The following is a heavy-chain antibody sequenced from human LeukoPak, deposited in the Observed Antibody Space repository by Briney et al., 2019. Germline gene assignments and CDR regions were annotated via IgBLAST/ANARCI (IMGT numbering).Heavy chain of an antibody. D-gene: IGHD6-13*01. J-gene: IGHJ6*03. CDR2: IYTSGST. Sequence: SQTLSLTCTVSGGSISSGSYYWSWIRQPAGKGLEWIGHIYTSGSTNYNPSLKSRVTISVDTSKNQFSLKLSSVTAADTAVYYCARVYKYSSSWYVAVGYYMDVWGKGTTVTVSS. V-gene: IGHV4-61*09. CDR3: ARVYKYSSSWYVAVGYYMDV. CDR1: GGSISSGSYY.